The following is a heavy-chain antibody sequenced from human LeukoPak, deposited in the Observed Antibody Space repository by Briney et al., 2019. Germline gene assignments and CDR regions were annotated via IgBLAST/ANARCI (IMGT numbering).Heavy chain of an antibody. CDR1: GGTFSSYA. Sequence: SCKASGGTFSSYAMHWVRQAPGKGLEWVAVISYDGSNKYYADSVKGRFTISRDNSKNTLYLQMNSRRAEDTAVYYCARSHSSGWYGGYFDYWGQGTLVTVSS. D-gene: IGHD6-19*01. J-gene: IGHJ4*02. CDR2: ISYDGSNK. V-gene: IGHV3-30-3*01. CDR3: ARSHSSGWYGGYFDY.